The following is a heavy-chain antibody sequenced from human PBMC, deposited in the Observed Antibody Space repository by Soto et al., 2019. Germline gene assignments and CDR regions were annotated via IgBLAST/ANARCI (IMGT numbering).Heavy chain of an antibody. Sequence: EVRLLESGGGLVQPGGSLRLSCAASGFPFSSIGMSWVRQSPGKGLEWVSAIGGNGFSTYYADSVKGRFTISRDNSKNTLYLQVNSLRAEDTALYYCAKDLVVRGVIKPRDYLGQGTLVTVSS. CDR1: GFPFSSIG. V-gene: IGHV3-23*01. J-gene: IGHJ4*02. D-gene: IGHD3-10*01. CDR3: AKDLVVRGVIKPRDY. CDR2: IGGNGFST.